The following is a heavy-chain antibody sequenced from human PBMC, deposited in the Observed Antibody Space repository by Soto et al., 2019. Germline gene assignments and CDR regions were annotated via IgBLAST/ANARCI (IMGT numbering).Heavy chain of an antibody. Sequence: QVQLVESGGGVVQPGRSLRLSCAASGFTFSSYVMHWARQAPGKGLEWVAAISNDGSSQHYADSAKGRFTISRDNPKHTLYGQMDTLRAEDTSVYYCAREDHSSGDAGTFQHWGQGTLVTVSS. D-gene: IGHD3-22*01. CDR3: AREDHSSGDAGTFQH. J-gene: IGHJ1*01. V-gene: IGHV3-30*04. CDR2: ISNDGSSQ. CDR1: GFTFSSYV.